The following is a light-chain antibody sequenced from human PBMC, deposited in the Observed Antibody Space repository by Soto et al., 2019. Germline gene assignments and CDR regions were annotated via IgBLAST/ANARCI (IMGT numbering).Light chain of an antibody. Sequence: QSVLTQPPSVSGAPGQRVTISCTGSSSNIGGSYNVHWYQQLPGTAPKLLIYGNSNRPSGVPDRFSGSKSGTSASLAITGLQAEDEADYYCQSYDSSLSGWVFGGGTKLTVL. CDR1: SSNIGGSYN. CDR3: QSYDSSLSGWV. J-gene: IGLJ3*02. V-gene: IGLV1-40*01. CDR2: GNS.